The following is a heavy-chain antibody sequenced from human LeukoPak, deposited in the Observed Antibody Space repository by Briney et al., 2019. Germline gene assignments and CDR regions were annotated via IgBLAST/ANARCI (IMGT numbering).Heavy chain of an antibody. CDR3: ARTRRGQLWNRARDFDY. D-gene: IGHD5-18*01. CDR2: MNPNSGNT. Sequence: ASVKVSCKASVYTFTSYDINWVRQATGQGLEWMGWMNPNSGNTGYAQKFQGRVTITRNTSISTAYMELSSLRSEDTAVYYCARTRRGQLWNRARDFDYWGQGTLVTVSS. J-gene: IGHJ4*02. CDR1: VYTFTSYD. V-gene: IGHV1-8*03.